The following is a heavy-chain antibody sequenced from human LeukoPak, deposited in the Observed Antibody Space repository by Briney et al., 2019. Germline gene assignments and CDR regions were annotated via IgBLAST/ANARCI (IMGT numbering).Heavy chain of an antibody. Sequence: GGSLRLSCAASGFTFSSYAMHWVRQAPGKGLEWVAVISYDGSNKYYADSVKGRFTISRDNSKNTLYLQMNSLRAEDTAVYYCARETSGSYSSFDYWGQGTLVTVSS. CDR2: ISYDGSNK. CDR1: GFTFSSYA. V-gene: IGHV3-30*04. J-gene: IGHJ4*02. D-gene: IGHD1-26*01. CDR3: ARETSGSYSSFDY.